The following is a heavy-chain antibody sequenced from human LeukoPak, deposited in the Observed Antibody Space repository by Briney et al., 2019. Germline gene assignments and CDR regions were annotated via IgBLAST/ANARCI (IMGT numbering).Heavy chain of an antibody. CDR2: INPSGGST. V-gene: IGHV1-46*01. CDR1: GYTFTSYY. Sequence: GASVTVSCKASGYTFTSYYMHRVRQAPGQGLEWMGIINPSGGSTNYAQKFQGRVTITADKSTSTAYMELSSLRSEDTAVYYCARLAVANVAKPQQAYYGSGNWFDPWGQGTLVTVSS. CDR3: ARLAVANVAKPQQAYYGSGNWFDP. J-gene: IGHJ5*02. D-gene: IGHD3-10*01.